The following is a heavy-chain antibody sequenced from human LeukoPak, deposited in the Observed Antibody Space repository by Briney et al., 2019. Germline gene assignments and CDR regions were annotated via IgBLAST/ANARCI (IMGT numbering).Heavy chain of an antibody. J-gene: IGHJ4*02. V-gene: IGHV4-39*01. CDR2: IYYSGTT. Sequence: SETLSLTCTVSGGSISSRTYYWGWIRQPPGKGLEWIGTIYYSGTTYYNPSLKSRVTISLDTSKNQFSLKLSSVTAADTAVYYCARHPWYGDYRYYFDYWGQGTLVTVSS. CDR1: GGSISSRTYY. CDR3: ARHPWYGDYRYYFDY. D-gene: IGHD4-17*01.